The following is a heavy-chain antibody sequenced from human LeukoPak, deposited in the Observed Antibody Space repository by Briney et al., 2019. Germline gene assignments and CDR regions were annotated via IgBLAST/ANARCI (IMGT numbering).Heavy chain of an antibody. CDR2: ITSGGRT. CDR3: ARSIPPDF. V-gene: IGHV3-23*01. Sequence: LAGGSLRLSCVPSGFTFTTYDMNWVRQAPGKGLEWVSGITSGGRTYYADSVKGRFTISRDSSKNTLYLQMTSLRADDTALYYCARSIPPDFWGQGTLVTVSS. J-gene: IGHJ4*02. D-gene: IGHD1-26*01. CDR1: GFTFTTYD.